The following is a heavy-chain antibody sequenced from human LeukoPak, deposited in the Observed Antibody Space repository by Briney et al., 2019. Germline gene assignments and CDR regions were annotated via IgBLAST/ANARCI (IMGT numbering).Heavy chain of an antibody. CDR2: ISSSGSTK. V-gene: IGHV3-11*01. J-gene: IGHJ4*02. CDR3: VRSGILTGYFAY. CDR1: GFTFSDYY. D-gene: IGHD3-9*01. Sequence: GGSLRLSCAASGFTFSDYYMSWSRQAPGRGLEWVSYISSSGSTKYYADSVKGRFTISRDNAKNSLFLQMNSLRAEDTALYYCVRSGILTGYFAYWGQGTLVTVSS.